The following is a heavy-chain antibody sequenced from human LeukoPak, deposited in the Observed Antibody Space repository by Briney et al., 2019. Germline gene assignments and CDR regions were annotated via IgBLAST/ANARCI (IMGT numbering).Heavy chain of an antibody. V-gene: IGHV3-23*01. CDR3: AKDVDGLAYRLQGPDY. Sequence: QTGGSLRLSCAASGXTFSSYAMSWVRQAPGKGLEWVSGVSGSGASTYYADSVKGRFTISRDNFKTTLYLQMNSLRAEDTAVYYCAKDVDGLAYRLQGPDYWGQGSLVTVSS. D-gene: IGHD2-2*01. CDR1: GXTFSSYA. CDR2: VSGSGAST. J-gene: IGHJ4*02.